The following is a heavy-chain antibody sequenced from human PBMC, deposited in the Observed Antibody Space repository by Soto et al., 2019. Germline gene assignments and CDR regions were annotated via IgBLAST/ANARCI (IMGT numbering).Heavy chain of an antibody. CDR3: VRVAVPAAIFRFDP. CDR1: GGSINSSNW. Sequence: SETLSLTCAVSGGSINSSNWWRWVRQPPGKGLEWIGEIYHSGSTNYNPSLKSRVTISVDKSQNQFSLKLNSVTAADTAVYYCVRVAVPAAIFRFDPWGQGTLVTVSS. J-gene: IGHJ5*02. D-gene: IGHD2-2*02. V-gene: IGHV4-4*02. CDR2: IYHSGST.